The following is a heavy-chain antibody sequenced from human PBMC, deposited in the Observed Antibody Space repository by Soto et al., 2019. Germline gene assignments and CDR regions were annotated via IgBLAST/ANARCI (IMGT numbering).Heavy chain of an antibody. CDR3: ARGYCSGGSCYLTFDY. CDR1: GYTFTSYD. D-gene: IGHD2-15*01. V-gene: IGHV1-8*01. Sequence: ASVKVSCKASGYTFTSYDINWVRQATGQGLEWMGWMNPNSGNTGYAQKFQGRVTMTRNTSISTAYMELSSLRSEDTAVYYCARGYCSGGSCYLTFDYWGQGTLVTVSS. J-gene: IGHJ4*02. CDR2: MNPNSGNT.